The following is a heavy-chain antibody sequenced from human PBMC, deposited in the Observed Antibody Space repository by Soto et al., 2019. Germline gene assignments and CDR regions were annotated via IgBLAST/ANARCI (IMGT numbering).Heavy chain of an antibody. CDR2: ISAYNGNT. CDR3: ASNGQYDILTGYYYYGMDV. D-gene: IGHD3-9*01. CDR1: GYTFTSYG. V-gene: IGHV1-18*01. Sequence: QVQLVQSGAEVKKPGASVKVSCKASGYTFTSYGISWVRQAPGQGLEWIGWISAYNGNTNYAQKLQGRVTMTTDTSTSTADMELRSLRSDDTAVYYCASNGQYDILTGYYYYGMDVWGQGTTVTVSS. J-gene: IGHJ6*02.